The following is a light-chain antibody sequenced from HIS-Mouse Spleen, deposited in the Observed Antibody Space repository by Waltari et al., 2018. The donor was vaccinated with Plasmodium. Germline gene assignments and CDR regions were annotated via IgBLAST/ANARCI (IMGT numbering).Light chain of an antibody. Sequence: EIVMTQSPATLSVSPGERATLSCRASQSVSSNLAWDQQKPGQAPRLLIYGASPRATGIPARFSGSGSGTEFTLTISRLQSEDFAVYYCQQYNNWSFTFGPGTKVDIK. CDR2: GAS. V-gene: IGKV3-15*01. CDR1: QSVSSN. CDR3: QQYNNWSFT. J-gene: IGKJ3*01.